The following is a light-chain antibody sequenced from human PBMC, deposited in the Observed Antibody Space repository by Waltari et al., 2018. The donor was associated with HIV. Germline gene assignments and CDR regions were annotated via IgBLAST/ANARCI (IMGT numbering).Light chain of an antibody. V-gene: IGLV1-47*01. J-gene: IGLJ3*02. CDR1: STNIGSNF. Sequence: QSVLTQPPSASGTPGQRVTISCSGSSTNIGSNFVSWYQQFPGTAPKLLIYRNNQRPSGVPDRFSGSKSGTSASLAISGLRSEDEADYYCAAWDDSLSGLWVFGGGTKLTVL. CDR3: AAWDDSLSGLWV. CDR2: RNN.